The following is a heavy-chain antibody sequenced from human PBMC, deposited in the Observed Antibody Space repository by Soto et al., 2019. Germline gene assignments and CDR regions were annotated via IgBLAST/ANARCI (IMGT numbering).Heavy chain of an antibody. V-gene: IGHV4-39*01. J-gene: IGHJ6*02. D-gene: IGHD2-2*03. CDR2: FYSSENT. Sequence: PSETLSLTCTVSGGSISSSTYSWGWIRQPPGKGPEWIGTFYSSENTYYNPSLLSRVTISVDTSKNEFSLRLSSVTAADTAVYYCARLNGYCISTNCHGYYGMDVWGQGTTVTVSS. CDR3: ARLNGYCISTNCHGYYGMDV. CDR1: GGSISSSTYS.